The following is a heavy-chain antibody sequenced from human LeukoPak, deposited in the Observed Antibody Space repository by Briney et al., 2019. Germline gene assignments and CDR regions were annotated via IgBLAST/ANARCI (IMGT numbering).Heavy chain of an antibody. Sequence: PSETLSLTCTVSGGSISSSSYYWGWIRQPPGKGLEWIGSIYYSGSTYYNPSLKSRVTISVDTSKNQFSLKLSSVTAADTAVYYCARSLGYDFWSGYHDYWGQGTLVTVSS. CDR1: GGSISSSSYY. D-gene: IGHD3-3*01. J-gene: IGHJ4*02. CDR3: ARSLGYDFWSGYHDY. V-gene: IGHV4-39*07. CDR2: IYYSGST.